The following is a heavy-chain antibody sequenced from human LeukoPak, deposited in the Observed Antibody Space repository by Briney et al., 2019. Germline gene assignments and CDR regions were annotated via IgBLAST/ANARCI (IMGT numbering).Heavy chain of an antibody. CDR1: GYTFTGYY. D-gene: IGHD5-12*01. Sequence: ASVKVSCKASGYTFTGYYMHWVRQAPGQGLEWMGWINPNSGGTNYAQKFQGRVTMTRDTSISTAYMELSSLRSDDTAVYYCARGRGGWLQFWYFDYWGQGTLVTVSS. CDR2: INPNSGGT. CDR3: ARGRGGWLQFWYFDY. J-gene: IGHJ4*02. V-gene: IGHV1-2*02.